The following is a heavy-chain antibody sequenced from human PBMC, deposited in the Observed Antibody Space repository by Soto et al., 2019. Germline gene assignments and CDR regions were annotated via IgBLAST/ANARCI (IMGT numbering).Heavy chain of an antibody. CDR3: ARGMGIVWGSYRLDPY. CDR1: GGSISSGDYY. V-gene: IGHV4-61*08. CDR2: IYYSGST. Sequence: PSETLSLTCTVSGGSISSGDYYWSWIRQPPGKGLEWIGYIYYSGSTNYNPSLKSRVTISVDTSKNQFSLKLSSVTAAGTAVYYCARGMGIVWGSYRLDPYWGQGTLVTVSS. J-gene: IGHJ4*02. D-gene: IGHD3-16*02.